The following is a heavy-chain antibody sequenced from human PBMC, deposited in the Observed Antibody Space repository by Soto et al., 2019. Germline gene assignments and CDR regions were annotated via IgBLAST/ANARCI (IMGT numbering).Heavy chain of an antibody. V-gene: IGHV1-3*01. Sequence: ASVKVSCKASGYIFTTYALHWVRQAPGQRLEWMGWINAGKGNTKYSQKFQDRVAITRDTSASVAYMELSSLASEDTAVYYCARSEVIPEGCDYWGQGTLVTVSS. CDR3: ARSEVIPEGCDY. CDR2: INAGKGNT. CDR1: GYIFTTYA. D-gene: IGHD3-16*02. J-gene: IGHJ4*02.